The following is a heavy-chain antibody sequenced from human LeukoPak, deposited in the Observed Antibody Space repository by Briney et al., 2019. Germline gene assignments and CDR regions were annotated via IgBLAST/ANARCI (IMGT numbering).Heavy chain of an antibody. CDR3: AKLLRFLEWLPRDDAFDI. D-gene: IGHD3-3*01. CDR1: GFTFSSYG. Sequence: GGSLRLSCAASGFTFSSYGMHWVCQAPGKGLEWVAVISYDGSNKYYADSVKGRFTISRDNSKNTLYLQMNSLRAEDTAVYYCAKLLRFLEWLPRDDAFDIWGQGTMVTVSS. CDR2: ISYDGSNK. J-gene: IGHJ3*02. V-gene: IGHV3-30*18.